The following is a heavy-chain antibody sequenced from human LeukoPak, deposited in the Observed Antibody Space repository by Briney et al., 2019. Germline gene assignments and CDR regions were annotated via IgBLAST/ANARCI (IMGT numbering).Heavy chain of an antibody. CDR2: INSDGSGT. J-gene: IGHJ6*03. Sequence: PGGSLRLSCAASGFTFSSYWMHWVRQAPGKGLVWVSRINSDGSGTSYADSVKGRFTISRDNAKNTLYLQMNSLRAEDTAVYYCAKVHYSSSGFMDVWGKGTTVTVSS. V-gene: IGHV3-74*01. CDR1: GFTFSSYW. CDR3: AKVHYSSSGFMDV. D-gene: IGHD6-6*01.